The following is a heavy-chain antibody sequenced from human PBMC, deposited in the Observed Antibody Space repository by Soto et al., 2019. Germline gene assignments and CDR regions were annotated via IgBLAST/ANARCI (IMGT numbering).Heavy chain of an antibody. CDR3: AGPPELTRIYYYYGMDV. J-gene: IGHJ6*02. D-gene: IGHD1-7*01. CDR2: IIPIFGTA. CDR1: GGTFSSYA. Sequence: QVQLVQSGAEVKKPGSSVKVSCKASGGTFSSYAISWVRQAPGQGLEWMGGIIPIFGTANYAQKFQGRVTSTADESTSTDYMELSSLRSEYTAVYYCAGPPELTRIYYYYGMDVWGQGTTVTVSS. V-gene: IGHV1-69*12.